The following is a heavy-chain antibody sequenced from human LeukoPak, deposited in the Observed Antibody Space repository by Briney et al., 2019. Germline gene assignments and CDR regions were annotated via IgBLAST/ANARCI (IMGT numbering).Heavy chain of an antibody. V-gene: IGHV3-30*02. J-gene: IGHJ4*02. CDR2: IRYDGSNR. Sequence: PGGCLRLSCAASGFTFDDYGMHWVRQAPGKGLEWVAFIRYDGSNRHYADSVKGRFTISRDNSKNTLYLQMNSLRAEDTAVYYCAKEFDWKPGGFFDYWGQGTLVTVSS. CDR1: GFTFDDYG. CDR3: AKEFDWKPGGFFDY. D-gene: IGHD1-1*01.